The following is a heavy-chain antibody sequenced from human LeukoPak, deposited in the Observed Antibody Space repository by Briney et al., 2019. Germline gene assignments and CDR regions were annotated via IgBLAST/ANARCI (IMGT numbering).Heavy chain of an antibody. Sequence: PSETLSLTCTVSGGSISSYYWNWIRQPPGKGLEWIGYIYYSGSTNYNPSLKSRVTISVDTSKNQFSLKLSSVTAADTAVYFCASTDYYDFYFDYWGQGTLVTVSS. V-gene: IGHV4-59*08. D-gene: IGHD3-22*01. CDR1: GGSISSYY. J-gene: IGHJ4*02. CDR2: IYYSGST. CDR3: ASTDYYDFYFDY.